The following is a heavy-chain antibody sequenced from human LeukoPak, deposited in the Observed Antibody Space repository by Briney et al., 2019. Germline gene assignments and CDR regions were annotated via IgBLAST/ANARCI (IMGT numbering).Heavy chain of an antibody. CDR1: GYTFTSYD. J-gene: IGHJ5*02. V-gene: IGHV1-8*01. CDR2: MNPNSGNT. Sequence: ASVKVSSKASGYTFTSYDINWVRQATGQGLEWMGWMNPNSGNTGYAQKFQGRVTMTRNTSISTAYMELSSLRSEDTAVYYCARSHCSSTSCSSNWFDPWGQGTLVTVSS. CDR3: ARSHCSSTSCSSNWFDP. D-gene: IGHD2-2*01.